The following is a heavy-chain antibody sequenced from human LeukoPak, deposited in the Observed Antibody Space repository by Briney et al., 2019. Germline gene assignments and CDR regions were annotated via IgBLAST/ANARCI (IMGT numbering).Heavy chain of an antibody. D-gene: IGHD2-8*01. CDR3: ARGRSNGWFY. CDR2: IYYTGST. CDR1: GGSISSSDNY. Sequence: SETLSLTCTVSGGSISSSDNYWGWIRQPPGKGLEWIGGIYYTGSTYYNPSLTSRVTISVDTSKNQFSLKLSSVTAADTAVYYCARGRSNGWFYWGQGTLVTVSS. J-gene: IGHJ4*02. V-gene: IGHV4-39*07.